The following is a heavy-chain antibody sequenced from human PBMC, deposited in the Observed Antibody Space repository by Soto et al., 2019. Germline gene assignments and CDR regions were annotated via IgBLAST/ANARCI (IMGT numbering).Heavy chain of an antibody. CDR2: ISGSGGST. D-gene: IGHD2-2*01. V-gene: IGHV3-23*01. CDR3: ATKASTGYYYGMDV. CDR1: GFTFSRYA. Sequence: PGGSLRLSCAASGFTFSRYAMSWVREAPGKGLEWVSAISGSGGSTYYADSVKGRFTISRDNSKNTLYLQMNSLRAEDTAVYYCATKASTGYYYGMDVWGQGTTVTVSS. J-gene: IGHJ6*02.